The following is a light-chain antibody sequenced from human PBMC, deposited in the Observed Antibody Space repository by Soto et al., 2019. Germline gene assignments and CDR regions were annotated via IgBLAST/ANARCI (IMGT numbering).Light chain of an antibody. Sequence: QSVLTQPASVSGSPGQSITISCTGTSSDVGGYNYVSWYQHRPGKAPKLMIYDVTNRPSGVSNRFSGSKSGNTASLTISGLQAEDEADYYCTSYTTSSPYLVFGGGTQLTVL. CDR2: DVT. V-gene: IGLV2-14*03. CDR1: SSDVGGYNY. J-gene: IGLJ3*02. CDR3: TSYTTSSPYLV.